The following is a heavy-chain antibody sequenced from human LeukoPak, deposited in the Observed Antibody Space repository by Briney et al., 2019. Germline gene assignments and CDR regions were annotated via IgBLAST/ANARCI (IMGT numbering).Heavy chain of an antibody. V-gene: IGHV3-23*01. CDR1: GFTLNCYH. D-gene: IGHD1-26*01. J-gene: IGHJ4*02. CDR2: TSGSGDRT. CDR3: ANGREGYSGSYIPFDY. Sequence: LSGGTVTLYCAGYGFTLNCYHMVWQPQAPGRGWMGVLNTSGSGDRTYYADSVKGRFTISRVKCKNTLYLQMDSLRAEDTAVYYCANGREGYSGSYIPFDYWGQGTLVTVSS.